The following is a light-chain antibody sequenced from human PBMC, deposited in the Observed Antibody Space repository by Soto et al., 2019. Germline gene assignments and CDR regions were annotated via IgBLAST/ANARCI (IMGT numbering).Light chain of an antibody. CDR2: DAS. V-gene: IGKV3-11*01. CDR1: QSVSSY. CDR3: QQRSXWPPA. J-gene: IGKJ5*01. Sequence: IVLTQSPTTLSLSPGERATLSCRASQSVSSYLAWYQQKPGQAPRLLIYDASNRATGIPARFSGSGSGTDFTLTISSLEPEDFAVXXXQQRSXWPPAFGQGTRLEIK.